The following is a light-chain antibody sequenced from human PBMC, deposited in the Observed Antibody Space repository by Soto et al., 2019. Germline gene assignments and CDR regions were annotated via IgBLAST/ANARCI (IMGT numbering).Light chain of an antibody. CDR2: AAS. Sequence: EIVLTHSPGTLSLSPGGRASDTCRASQSVSSDLAWYQQKFGQAPRLLIYAASTRATGIPARFSGSGSGTEFTPTISSLQSEDFAVYYCQQYNNWPRTFGQGTKVDIK. J-gene: IGKJ1*01. V-gene: IGKV3-15*01. CDR3: QQYNNWPRT. CDR1: QSVSSD.